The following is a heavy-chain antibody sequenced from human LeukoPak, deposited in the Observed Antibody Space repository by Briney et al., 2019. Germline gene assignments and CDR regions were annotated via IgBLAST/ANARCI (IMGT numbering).Heavy chain of an antibody. D-gene: IGHD2-21*02. CDR1: GFTFSSYA. V-gene: IGHV3-23*01. CDR3: AKDEHIVVVTATYFDH. Sequence: GASLRLSCAASGFTFSSYAMSWVRQAPGKGLEWVSAISGRGGSTYYADSVKGRFTISRDNSKNTLYLQMNSLRAEDTAVYYCAKDEHIVVVTATYFDHWGQGTLVTVSS. J-gene: IGHJ4*02. CDR2: ISGRGGST.